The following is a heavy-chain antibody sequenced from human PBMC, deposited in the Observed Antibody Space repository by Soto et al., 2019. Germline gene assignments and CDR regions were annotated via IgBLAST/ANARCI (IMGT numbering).Heavy chain of an antibody. CDR1: GFNFANFG. CDR2: ISRDGRGE. CDR3: SKEENQTYAIHH. Sequence: GGSLRLSCVGSGFNFANFGIQCIRQAPGKGLEWVAIISRDGRGEAFADSVKDRFAISKDNSKNTVYLQMTGLRSDDTAVYYCSKEENQTYAIHHWGQGTLVTV. J-gene: IGHJ1*01. V-gene: IGHV3-30*18. D-gene: IGHD2-2*01.